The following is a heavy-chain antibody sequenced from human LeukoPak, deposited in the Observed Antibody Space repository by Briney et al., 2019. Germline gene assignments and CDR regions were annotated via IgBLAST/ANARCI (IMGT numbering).Heavy chain of an antibody. V-gene: IGHV3-30*02. CDR1: GFTFSSYG. Sequence: PGGSLRLSCAASGFTFSSYGMHWVRQAPGKGLEWVAFIRYDGSNKYYADSVKGRFTISRDNSKNTLYLQTNSLRAEDTAVYYCAKDGRRVVPAANPSTDYWGQGTLVTVSS. D-gene: IGHD2-2*01. CDR3: AKDGRRVVPAANPSTDY. CDR2: IRYDGSNK. J-gene: IGHJ4*02.